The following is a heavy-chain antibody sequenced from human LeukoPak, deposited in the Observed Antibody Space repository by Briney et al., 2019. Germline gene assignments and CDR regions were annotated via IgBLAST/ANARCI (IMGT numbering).Heavy chain of an antibody. D-gene: IGHD3-10*01. CDR2: ISSDRSIT. CDR1: GFTFSVYW. J-gene: IGHJ4*02. Sequence: GGSLRLSCVTSGFTFSVYWMHWVRQVPGKGLMGVSRISSDRSITTYADSVKGRFTISRDIARNTLYLQMNSLTADDTAVYYCARSGYYNGYDYWGQGTLVTVSS. V-gene: IGHV3-74*01. CDR3: ARSGYYNGYDY.